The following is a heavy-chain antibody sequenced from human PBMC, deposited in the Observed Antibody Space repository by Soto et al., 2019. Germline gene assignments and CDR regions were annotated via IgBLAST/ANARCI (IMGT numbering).Heavy chain of an antibody. V-gene: IGHV1-69*13. CDR3: AREISLQGAYYYYYGMDV. J-gene: IGHJ6*02. Sequence: ASVKVSCKASGGTFSSYAISWVRQAPGQGLEWMGGIIPIFGTANYAQKFQGRVTITADESTSTAYMELGSLRSEDTAVYYCAREISLQGAYYYYYGMDVWGQGTTVTVSS. CDR1: GGTFSSYA. D-gene: IGHD1-1*01. CDR2: IIPIFGTA.